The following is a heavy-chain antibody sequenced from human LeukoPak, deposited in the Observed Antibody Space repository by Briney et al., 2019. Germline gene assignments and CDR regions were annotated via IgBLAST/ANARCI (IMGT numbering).Heavy chain of an antibody. Sequence: GGSLRLSCAASGFILSNHWMTWVRQAPGKGPEWVANMNKDGSEKYYVDSVKGRFTISRDNAKNSLYLQMNSLRAEDTAVYYCARDRSGSLWGQGTLVTVSS. CDR3: ARDRSGSL. J-gene: IGHJ4*02. CDR2: MNKDGSEK. D-gene: IGHD1-26*01. CDR1: GFILSNHW. V-gene: IGHV3-7*01.